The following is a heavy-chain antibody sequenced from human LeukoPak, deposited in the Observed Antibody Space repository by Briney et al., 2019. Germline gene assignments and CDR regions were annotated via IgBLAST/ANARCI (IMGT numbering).Heavy chain of an antibody. CDR3: ATGYCSSTSCRILGY. CDR1: GFTFSSYS. CDR2: ISSSSSYI. J-gene: IGHJ4*02. D-gene: IGHD2-2*01. V-gene: IGHV3-21*01. Sequence: GSLRLSCAASGFTFSSYSMNWVRQAPGKGLEWVSSISSSSSYIYYADSVKGRFTISRDNAKNSLYLQMNSLRAEDTAVYYCATGYCSSTSCRILGYWGQGTLVTVSS.